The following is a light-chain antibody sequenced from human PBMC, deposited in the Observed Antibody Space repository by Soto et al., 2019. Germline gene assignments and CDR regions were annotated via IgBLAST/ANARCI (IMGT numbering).Light chain of an antibody. Sequence: QSALTQPPSASGSPGQSVTISCTGTSSDVGGYNYVSWYQQHPGKAPKLMIYEVSKRPSGVPDRFSGSKSGNTASPTVSGLQAGDEADYYCSSYAGSNIVVFGGGTKVTVL. CDR3: SSYAGSNIVV. CDR2: EVS. CDR1: SSDVGGYNY. J-gene: IGLJ2*01. V-gene: IGLV2-8*01.